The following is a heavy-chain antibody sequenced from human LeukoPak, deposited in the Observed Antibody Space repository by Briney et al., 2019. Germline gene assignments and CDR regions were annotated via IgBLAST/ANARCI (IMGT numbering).Heavy chain of an antibody. CDR1: GGSFSGYY. CDR3: ATGSLNHFDY. V-gene: IGHV4-34*01. D-gene: IGHD1-14*01. CDR2: INHSGST. Sequence: SETLSLTCAVYGGSFSGYYWSWIRQPPGKRLEWIGEINHSGSTNYNPSLKSRVTISVDTSKNQFSLKLSSVTAADTAVYYCATGSLNHFDYWGQGTLVTVSS. J-gene: IGHJ4*02.